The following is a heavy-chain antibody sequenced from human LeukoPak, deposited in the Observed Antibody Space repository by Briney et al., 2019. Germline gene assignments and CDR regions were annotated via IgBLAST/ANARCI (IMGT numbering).Heavy chain of an antibody. Sequence: ASVQVSCKASGYTFTSYGISWVRQAPGQGLEWMGWISAYNGNTNYQPQLQGRVTMTTDPAQSTVYTELRSLRSRDTAVYYCGGDRKWLVTTVFDDCEQGT. J-gene: IGHJ4*02. CDR1: GYTFTSYG. CDR3: GGDRKWLVTTVFDD. CDR2: ISAYNGNT. D-gene: IGHD5-12*01. V-gene: IGHV1-18*01.